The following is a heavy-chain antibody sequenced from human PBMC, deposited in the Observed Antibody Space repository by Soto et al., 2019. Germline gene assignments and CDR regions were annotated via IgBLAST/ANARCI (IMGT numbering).Heavy chain of an antibody. D-gene: IGHD4-17*01. CDR3: ATPIKYGDYSRSFDP. Sequence: QVQLMQSGAEVKKPGASVKVSCKASGYTFTSYEINWVRQATGQGFEYLGWMNPNSGNTGYVKKSQGRVTLTRDTPMSTAYMELSSLQSEDTAVYYCATPIKYGDYSRSFDPLGPGTLVTVSS. CDR2: MNPNSGNT. CDR1: GYTFTSYE. V-gene: IGHV1-8*01. J-gene: IGHJ5*02.